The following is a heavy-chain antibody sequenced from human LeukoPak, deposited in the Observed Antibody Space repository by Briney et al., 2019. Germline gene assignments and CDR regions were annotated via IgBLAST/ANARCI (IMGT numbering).Heavy chain of an antibody. D-gene: IGHD5-12*01. V-gene: IGHV1-2*02. J-gene: IGHJ4*02. CDR1: GYTFTGYY. Sequence: ASVKVSCKASGYTFTGYYMHWVRQAPGQGLEWMGWINPDNGGTNYAQKFPGRVTMTRDMSISTAYMELSRLRSDDTTVYYCARDPSNSGYDYLYYFDYWGQGTLVTVSS. CDR2: INPDNGGT. CDR3: ARDPSNSGYDYLYYFDY.